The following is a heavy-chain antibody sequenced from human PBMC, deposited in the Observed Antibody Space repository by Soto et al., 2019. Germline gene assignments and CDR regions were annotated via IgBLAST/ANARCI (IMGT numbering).Heavy chain of an antibody. D-gene: IGHD6-6*01. CDR2: ISSSSSYI. CDR3: ARVVREQLVRWFDP. V-gene: IGHV3-21*01. J-gene: IGHJ5*02. Sequence: EVQLVESGGGLVKPGGSLRLSCAASGFTFSSYSMNWVRQAPGKALEWVSSISSSSSYIYYADSVKGRFTIPRDNAKNALNLQMISLSAENTAVYYCARVVREQLVRWFDPWGQGTLVTVSS. CDR1: GFTFSSYS.